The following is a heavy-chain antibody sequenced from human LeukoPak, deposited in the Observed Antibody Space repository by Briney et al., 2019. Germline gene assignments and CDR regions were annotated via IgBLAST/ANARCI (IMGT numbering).Heavy chain of an antibody. V-gene: IGHV1-2*06. J-gene: IGHJ4*02. CDR2: INPNSGDT. D-gene: IGHD7-27*01. CDR1: GYTFTDYF. Sequence: GSVKVSCKASGYTFTDYFMHWVRQAPGQGPEWMGRINPNSGDTNYAQNFQGRVTMTRDTSITTGYMELSSLRSDDTAVYYCARDLFSTSNWELGYWGQGTLVTVSS. CDR3: ARDLFSTSNWELGY.